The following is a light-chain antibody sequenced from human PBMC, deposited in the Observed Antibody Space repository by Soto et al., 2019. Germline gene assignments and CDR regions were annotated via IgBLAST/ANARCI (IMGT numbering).Light chain of an antibody. Sequence: DIQMTQSPSSLSASVGDTVTITCRASQGVRTSVAWFQQKAGKAPKSLIFAASSLHSGVPRKFGGSGSGTDFTLPITSLQPEDFATYYCQQYDTYPITFGQGTRVDIK. J-gene: IGKJ5*01. CDR2: AAS. CDR3: QQYDTYPIT. CDR1: QGVRTS. V-gene: IGKV1-16*02.